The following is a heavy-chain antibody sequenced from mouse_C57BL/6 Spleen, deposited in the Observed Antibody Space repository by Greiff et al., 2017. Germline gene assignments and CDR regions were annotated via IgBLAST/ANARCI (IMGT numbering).Heavy chain of an antibody. CDR3: AREGVYYDYLWFAY. CDR2: ISYDGSN. V-gene: IGHV3-6*01. Sequence: EVQLQQSGPGLVKPSQSLSLTCSVTGYSITSGYYWNWIRQFPGNKLEWMGYISYDGSNNYNPSLKNRISITRDTSKNQFFLKLNSVTTEDTATYYCAREGVYYDYLWFAYWGKGTLVTVSA. D-gene: IGHD2-4*01. J-gene: IGHJ3*01. CDR1: GYSITSGYY.